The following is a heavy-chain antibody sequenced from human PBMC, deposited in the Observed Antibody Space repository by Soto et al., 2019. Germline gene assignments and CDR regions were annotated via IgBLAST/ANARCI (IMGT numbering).Heavy chain of an antibody. CDR3: ASQASVRVGGTDV. Sequence: GGSLRLSCAASGFTFSNYWMSWVRQAPGKGLEWVAHINQGGTEKNFVDSVKGRFTISRDNAKNSLYLEMNSLRPEDTALYYCASQASVRVGGTDVWGQGTMVTVSS. D-gene: IGHD2-8*02. CDR2: INQGGTEK. V-gene: IGHV3-7*01. CDR1: GFTFSNYW. J-gene: IGHJ3*01.